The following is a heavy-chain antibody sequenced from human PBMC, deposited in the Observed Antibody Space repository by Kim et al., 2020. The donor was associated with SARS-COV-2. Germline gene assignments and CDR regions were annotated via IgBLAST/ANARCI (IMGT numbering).Heavy chain of an antibody. Sequence: GGSLRLSCAASGFTFDDYAMHWVRQAPGKGLEWVSGISWNSGSIGYADSVKGRFTISRDNAKNSLYLQMNSLRAEDTALYYCAKGLELGELSFSYGMDVWGQGTTVTVSS. CDR1: GFTFDDYA. D-gene: IGHD3-16*02. J-gene: IGHJ6*02. CDR3: AKGLELGELSFSYGMDV. V-gene: IGHV3-9*01. CDR2: ISWNSGSI.